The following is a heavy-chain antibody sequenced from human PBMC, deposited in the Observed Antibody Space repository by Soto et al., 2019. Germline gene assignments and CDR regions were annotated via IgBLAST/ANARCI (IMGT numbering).Heavy chain of an antibody. CDR3: AKDEGYSYGSTTLDY. Sequence: QVQLVESGGGVVQPGRSLRLSCAASGFTFSSYGMHWVRQAPSKGLEWVAFISYDGSNKYYADSVKGRFTISRDNSKNTLYLQMDSLRAEDTAVYYCAKDEGYSYGSTTLDYWGQGTLVTVSS. CDR1: GFTFSSYG. D-gene: IGHD5-18*01. J-gene: IGHJ4*02. CDR2: ISYDGSNK. V-gene: IGHV3-30*18.